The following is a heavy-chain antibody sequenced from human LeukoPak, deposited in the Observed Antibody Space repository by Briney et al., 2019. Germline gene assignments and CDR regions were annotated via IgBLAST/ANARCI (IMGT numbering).Heavy chain of an antibody. Sequence: SETLSLTCTVSGYSISSGYYWGWIRQPPGKGLEWIGSIYHSGSTYYNLSLKSRVTISVDTSKNQFSLKLSSVTAADTAVYYCERDHLAVAGRVDYWGQGTLVTVSS. V-gene: IGHV4-38-2*02. D-gene: IGHD6-19*01. CDR3: ERDHLAVAGRVDY. CDR2: IYHSGST. CDR1: GYSISSGYY. J-gene: IGHJ4*02.